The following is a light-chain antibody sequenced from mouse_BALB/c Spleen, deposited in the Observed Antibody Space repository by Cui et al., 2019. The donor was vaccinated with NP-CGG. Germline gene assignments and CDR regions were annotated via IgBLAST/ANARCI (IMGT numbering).Light chain of an antibody. J-gene: IGLJ1*01. Sequence: QAVVTQESSLTTSPGETVTLTCRSSTGAVITSNYANWVQEKPDHLFTGLIGGTNNRAPGVPARFSGSLIGDKSGLTITGAQIEDEARYFCALWYSNHWVFGGGTKLTVL. CDR3: ALWYSNHWV. V-gene: IGLV1*01. CDR2: GTN. CDR1: TGAVITSNY.